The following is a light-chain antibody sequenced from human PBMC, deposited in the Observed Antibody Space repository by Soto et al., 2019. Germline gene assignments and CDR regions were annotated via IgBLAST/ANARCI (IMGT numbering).Light chain of an antibody. CDR2: DAS. Sequence: DIQMTQSPSSLSASVGNRVTITCQASQSISTYLNWYQKKPGKAPNLLIYDASRLQSGVPSRFSGSGGGTDFTLSISSVQPEDFATYFCQQSYMDPITFGQGTRREIK. CDR3: QQSYMDPIT. J-gene: IGKJ5*01. V-gene: IGKV1-39*01. CDR1: QSISTY.